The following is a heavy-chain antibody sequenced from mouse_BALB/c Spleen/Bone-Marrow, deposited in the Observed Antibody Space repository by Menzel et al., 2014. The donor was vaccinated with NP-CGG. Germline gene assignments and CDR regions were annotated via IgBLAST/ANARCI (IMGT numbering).Heavy chain of an antibody. V-gene: IGHV3-6*02. CDR2: ISYDGSN. J-gene: IGHJ1*01. CDR1: GYSITSGYY. CDR3: VKLFYWYFDV. Sequence: DVKLQESGPGLVKPSQSLSLTCSVTGYSITSGYYWNWIRQFPGNKLEWMGYISYDGSNKYNPSLKNRISITRDTSKNQFFLRLNSVTTEDTTTYYCVKLFYWYFDVWGAGTTVTVSS.